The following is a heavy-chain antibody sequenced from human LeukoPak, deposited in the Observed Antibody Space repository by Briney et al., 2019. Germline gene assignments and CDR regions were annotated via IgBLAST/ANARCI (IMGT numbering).Heavy chain of an antibody. Sequence: SETLSLTCTVSGDSIRSSHWNWIRQPPGKGLEWIGYISYSGRTNYNPSLKSRVTLSVDTSKNQFSLELTSVTAADTAVYYCARPGDYSANSYWYFDLWGRGTLVTVPS. CDR1: GDSIRSSH. J-gene: IGHJ2*01. CDR2: ISYSGRT. D-gene: IGHD4/OR15-4a*01. CDR3: ARPGDYSANSYWYFDL. V-gene: IGHV4-59*01.